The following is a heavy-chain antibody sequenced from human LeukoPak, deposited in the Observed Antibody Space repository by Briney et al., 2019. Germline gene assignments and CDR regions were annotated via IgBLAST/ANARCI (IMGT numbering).Heavy chain of an antibody. CDR2: ISSSSSTI. V-gene: IGHV3-48*01. Sequence: GGSLRLSCAASGFTFSSYSMNWVRQAPGKGLEWVSYISSSSSTIYYADSLKGRVTISRDNAKSSLYLQMNSLRAEDTAIYYCARTLRHYGSMIFAPSFDYWGQGTLVTVSS. D-gene: IGHD3/OR15-3a*01. CDR3: ARTLRHYGSMIFAPSFDY. J-gene: IGHJ4*02. CDR1: GFTFSSYS.